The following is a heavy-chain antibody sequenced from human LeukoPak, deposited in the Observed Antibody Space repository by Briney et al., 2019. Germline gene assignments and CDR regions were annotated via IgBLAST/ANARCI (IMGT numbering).Heavy chain of an antibody. Sequence: ASVKVSCKASGYTFTGYYMHWVRQAPGQGLEWMGWINPNSGDTNYAQKFQGRVTKTRDTSISTAYMEVNSLRSDDTALYFCGRGLPLETYFLEDYWGQGTLVTVSS. V-gene: IGHV1-2*02. D-gene: IGHD3-3*01. CDR2: INPNSGDT. J-gene: IGHJ4*02. CDR3: GRGLPLETYFLEDY. CDR1: GYTFTGYY.